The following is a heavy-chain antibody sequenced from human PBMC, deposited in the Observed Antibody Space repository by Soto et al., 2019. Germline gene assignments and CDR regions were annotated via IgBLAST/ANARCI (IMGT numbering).Heavy chain of an antibody. D-gene: IGHD1-1*01. V-gene: IGHV3-48*02. CDR1: GFTFSGYS. Sequence: LRLSCKASGFTFSGYSMDWVRQAPGKGLEWIAYISGGGVPVYYADSVKGRFTISRDNAKNSLYLQMNHLRDEDTAIYYCVRGRANYYFDFWGQGALVTVSS. CDR2: ISGGGVPV. J-gene: IGHJ4*02. CDR3: VRGRANYYFDF.